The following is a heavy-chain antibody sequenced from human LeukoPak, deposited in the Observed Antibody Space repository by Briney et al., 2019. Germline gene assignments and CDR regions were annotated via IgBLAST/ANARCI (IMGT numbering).Heavy chain of an antibody. CDR1: GGSISSYY. CDR2: IYYSGST. CDR3: ARAEGRWLQFEETDAFDI. V-gene: IGHV4-59*01. Sequence: SETLSLTCTVSGGSISSYYWSWIRQPPGKGLEWIGYIYYSGSTNYNPSLKSRVTISVDTSKNQFSLKLSSVTAADTAVYYCARAEGRWLQFEETDAFDIWGQGTMVTVSS. D-gene: IGHD5-24*01. J-gene: IGHJ3*02.